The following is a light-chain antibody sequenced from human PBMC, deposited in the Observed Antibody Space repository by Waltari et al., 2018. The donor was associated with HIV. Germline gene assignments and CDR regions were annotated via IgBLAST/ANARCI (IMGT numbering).Light chain of an antibody. J-gene: IGLJ2*01. CDR2: EVT. V-gene: IGLV2-23*02. CDR3: CSYSGTSTLV. Sequence: QSALTQPASVSGSPGQSITISCTGTSSDVGRYNLVPWYQQHPGKAPKLMIYEVTKRPSGVSNRVSGSKSGNPASLTISGLQAEDEADYYCCSYSGTSTLVFGGGTKLTVL. CDR1: SSDVGRYNL.